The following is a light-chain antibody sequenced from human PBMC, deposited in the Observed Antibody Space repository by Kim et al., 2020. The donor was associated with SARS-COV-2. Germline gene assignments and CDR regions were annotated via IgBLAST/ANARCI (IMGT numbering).Light chain of an antibody. J-gene: IGLJ3*02. V-gene: IGLV4-69*01. CDR2: VDNDGSH. CDR3: QTWATGIRV. CDR1: SGHSNYA. Sequence: ASIKLTCTLTSGHSNYAIAWHKQRPEEGPRYLMMVDNDGSHTKGDGIPDRFSGASYGAERYLTISSLQSEDEADYYCQTWATGIRVFGGGTKVTVL.